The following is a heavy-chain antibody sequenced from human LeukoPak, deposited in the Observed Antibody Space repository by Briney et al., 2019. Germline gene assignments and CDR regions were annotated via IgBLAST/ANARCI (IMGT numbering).Heavy chain of an antibody. Sequence: GSLRLSCAASGFTFSSYSVNWVRQAPGKGLEWVSSISSSSSYIYYADSVKGRFTISRDNAKNSLYLQMNSLRAEDTAVYYCASFATVTTVNVYWGQGTLVTVSS. V-gene: IGHV3-21*01. J-gene: IGHJ4*02. D-gene: IGHD4-17*01. CDR3: ASFATVTTVNVY. CDR2: ISSSSSYI. CDR1: GFTFSSYS.